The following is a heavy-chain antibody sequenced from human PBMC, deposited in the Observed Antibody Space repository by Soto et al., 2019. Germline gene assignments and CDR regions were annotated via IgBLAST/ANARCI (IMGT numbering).Heavy chain of an antibody. Sequence: PSETLSLTCTVSGGSISSYYWSWIRQPPGKGLEWIGYIYYSGSTNYNPSLKSRVTISVDTSKNQFSLKLSSVTAADTAVYYCARSWGYYYDSSGYYAPGYWGQGTLVTVS. CDR3: ARSWGYYYDSSGYYAPGY. V-gene: IGHV4-59*08. D-gene: IGHD3-22*01. J-gene: IGHJ4*02. CDR1: GGSISSYY. CDR2: IYYSGST.